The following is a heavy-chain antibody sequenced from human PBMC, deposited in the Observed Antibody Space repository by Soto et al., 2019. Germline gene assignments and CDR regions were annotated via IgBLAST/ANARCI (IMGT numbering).Heavy chain of an antibody. CDR1: GFPYSSYW. Sequence: EVQLVESGGGLVQPGGSLSRSCAASGFPYSSYWMSWFRQAQGKGLEWVANIKQAGSENYYVDSVKGRFAMSRDNAKNSLNRPMNDLRAEDTAVQYCARSYYEFWNENWFDPWGQGTLVTVSS. V-gene: IGHV3-7*05. D-gene: IGHD3-3*01. CDR2: IKQAGSEN. J-gene: IGHJ5*02. CDR3: ARSYYEFWNENWFDP.